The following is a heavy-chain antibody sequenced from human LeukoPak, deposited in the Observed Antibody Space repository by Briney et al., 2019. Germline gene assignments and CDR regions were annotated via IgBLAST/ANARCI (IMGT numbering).Heavy chain of an antibody. CDR3: VRDRGYCSGGTCYALWDY. CDR1: GFTFSNYW. D-gene: IGHD2-15*01. CDR2: IKEDGGEK. J-gene: IGHJ4*02. V-gene: IGHV3-7*01. Sequence: GGSLRLSCAASGFTFSNYWMTWVRQAPGKGLEWVAHIKEDGGEKHYVDPVKGRFTISRDNAKNSLYLQMNSLRAEDTAMYYCVRDRGYCSGGTCYALWDYWGQGTLVAVSS.